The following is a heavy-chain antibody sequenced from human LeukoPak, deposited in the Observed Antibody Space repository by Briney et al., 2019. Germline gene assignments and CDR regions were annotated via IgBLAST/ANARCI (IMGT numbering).Heavy chain of an antibody. Sequence: GGSLRLSCAASGFTFSSYGMHWVRQAPGEGLEWVAVISYNGQITYYADSVKGRFTIFRDNSQNMLYLQMNSLRVDDTSVYYCAKVQLERRELLPNFDSWGQGTLVTVSS. D-gene: IGHD1-1*01. CDR1: GFTFSSYG. CDR3: AKVQLERRELLPNFDS. V-gene: IGHV3-30*18. CDR2: ISYNGQIT. J-gene: IGHJ4*02.